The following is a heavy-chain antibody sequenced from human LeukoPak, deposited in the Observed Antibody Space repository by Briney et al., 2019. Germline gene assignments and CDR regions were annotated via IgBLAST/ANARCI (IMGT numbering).Heavy chain of an antibody. CDR1: GFTFRTYW. J-gene: IGHJ4*02. Sequence: GGSLRLSCAASGFTFRTYWMSWVRQSPGKGLEWVANIKQLGSEKYYEDSVKGRFTISRDDAKNSLYLQMTSLRREDTAVYYFTRQRGWDYFDTWGQGTLVTVSS. CDR3: TRQRGWDYFDT. V-gene: IGHV3-7*01. D-gene: IGHD1-1*01. CDR2: IKQLGSEK.